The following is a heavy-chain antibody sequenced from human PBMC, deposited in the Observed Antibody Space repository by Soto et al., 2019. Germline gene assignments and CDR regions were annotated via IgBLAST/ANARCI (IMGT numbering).Heavy chain of an antibody. CDR2: ISTGNGNT. V-gene: IGHV1-3*04. CDR1: GYTFTDYA. Sequence: QVQLVQSGAEVKKPGASVKVSCKASGYTFTDYAMHWVRQAPGQRLEWMGWISTGNGNTKYSQKFQGRVTITRDTSATTAYMELSSLRSEDTAVYYCAKGSQMWTPGYWGQGTLVTVSS. D-gene: IGHD2-21*01. CDR3: AKGSQMWTPGY. J-gene: IGHJ4*02.